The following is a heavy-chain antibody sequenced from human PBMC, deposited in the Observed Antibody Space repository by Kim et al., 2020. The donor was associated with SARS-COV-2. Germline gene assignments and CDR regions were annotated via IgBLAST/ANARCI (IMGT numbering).Heavy chain of an antibody. D-gene: IGHD5-18*01. V-gene: IGHV3-33*01. CDR3: ARDPCTAMVYFCGMDV. J-gene: IGHJ6*02. Sequence: GGSLRLSCAASGFTFSSYGMHWVRQAPGKGLEWVAVIWYDGSNKYYADSVKGRFTISRDNSKNTLYLQMNSLRAEDTAVYYCARDPCTAMVYFCGMDVWGQGTTVTVSS. CDR1: GFTFSSYG. CDR2: IWYDGSNK.